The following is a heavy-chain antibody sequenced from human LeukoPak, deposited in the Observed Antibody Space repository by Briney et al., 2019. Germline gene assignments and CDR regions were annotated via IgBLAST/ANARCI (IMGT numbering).Heavy chain of an antibody. J-gene: IGHJ4*02. CDR1: GFTFSSYE. Sequence: GGSLRLSCAASGFTFSSYEMNWVRQAPGKGLEWVAFIRYDGSNKYYADSVKGRFTISRDNSKNTLYLQMNSLRAEDTAVYYCAKDARTTTTVTTKTFDYWGQGTLVTVSS. CDR3: AKDARTTTTVTTKTFDY. V-gene: IGHV3-30*02. CDR2: IRYDGSNK. D-gene: IGHD4-17*01.